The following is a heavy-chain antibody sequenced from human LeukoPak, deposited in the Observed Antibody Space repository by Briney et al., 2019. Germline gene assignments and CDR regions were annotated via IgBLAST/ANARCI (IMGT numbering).Heavy chain of an antibody. V-gene: IGHV3-48*01. CDR2: ISGGSSTI. Sequence: PWGSLRLSCAASGFTFSSYSMNWVRQAPGKGLEWVSYISGGSSTIYYADSVKGRFTISRDNAKNSLYLQMNSLRAEDTAVYYCAKAHYDSSGYHFDYWGQGTLVTVSS. CDR1: GFTFSSYS. D-gene: IGHD3-22*01. J-gene: IGHJ4*02. CDR3: AKAHYDSSGYHFDY.